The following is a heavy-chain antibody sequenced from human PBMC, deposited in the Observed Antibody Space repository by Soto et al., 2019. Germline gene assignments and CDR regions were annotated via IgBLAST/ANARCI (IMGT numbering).Heavy chain of an antibody. D-gene: IGHD2-2*01. Sequence: SETLSLTCAVSGGSVTNNNYLGWVRQPPGKGLEWIGEIYHTGSTNYNPSLKSRVTMSVDKSKNQFSLNLRSVTAADTAVYYCASGAVYCSSTSCYPRWFDPWGQGTLVTVSS. V-gene: IGHV4-4*02. CDR2: IYHTGST. CDR1: GGSVTNNNY. J-gene: IGHJ5*02. CDR3: ASGAVYCSSTSCYPRWFDP.